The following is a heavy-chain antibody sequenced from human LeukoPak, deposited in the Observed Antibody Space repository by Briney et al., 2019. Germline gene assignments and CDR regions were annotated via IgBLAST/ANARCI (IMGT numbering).Heavy chain of an antibody. CDR3: ARLLNGGDY. CDR1: GGSISSYY. J-gene: IGHJ4*02. D-gene: IGHD2-8*01. V-gene: IGHV4-59*04. Sequence: SETLSLTCTVSGGSISSYYRSWIRQPPGKGLEWIGYIYYSGSTYYNPSLKSRVTISVDTSKNQFSLKLSSVTAADTAVYYCARLLNGGDYWGQGTLVTVSS. CDR2: IYYSGST.